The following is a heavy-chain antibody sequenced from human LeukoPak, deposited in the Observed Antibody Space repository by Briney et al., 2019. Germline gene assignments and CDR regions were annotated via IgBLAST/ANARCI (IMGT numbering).Heavy chain of an antibody. D-gene: IGHD4-17*01. Sequence: GGSLRLSCVVSGINFADYAMHWVRQPPGKGLEWVGRIKTKTDGGTTDYAAPVKGRFTISRDDSKNTLYLQMNSLKTEDTAMYYCTTDQDHDYGREYWGQGTLVTVSS. CDR3: TTDQDHDYGREY. CDR1: GINFADYA. CDR2: IKTKTDGGTT. J-gene: IGHJ4*02. V-gene: IGHV3-15*01.